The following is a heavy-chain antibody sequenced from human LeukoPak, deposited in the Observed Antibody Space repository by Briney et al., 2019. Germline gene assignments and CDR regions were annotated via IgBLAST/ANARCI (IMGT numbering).Heavy chain of an antibody. J-gene: IGHJ4*02. D-gene: IGHD3-16*01. CDR1: GFTFSSYA. V-gene: IGHV3-23*01. CDR3: AGRRGGLQYYFDY. Sequence: GGSLRLSCAASGFTFSSYAMSWVRQAPGKGLEWVSAISGSGGSTYYADSVKGRFTISRDNSKNTLYLQMNSLRAEDTAVYHCAGRRGGLQYYFDYWGQGTLVTVSS. CDR2: ISGSGGST.